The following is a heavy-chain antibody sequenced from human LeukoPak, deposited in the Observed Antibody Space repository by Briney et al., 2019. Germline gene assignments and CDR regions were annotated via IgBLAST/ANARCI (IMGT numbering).Heavy chain of an antibody. V-gene: IGHV4-61*08. J-gene: IGHJ4*02. CDR3: ARQSISGSSLSYFDY. CDR2: IYDSGST. D-gene: IGHD3-22*01. CDR1: GGSISSSGYY. Sequence: SETLSLTCTVSGGSISSSGYYWSWIRQPPGKGLEWIGNIYDSGSTNCNPSLKSRVTISVDTSKNQCSLKLSSVTAADTAVYYCARQSISGSSLSYFDYWGQGTLVNVSS.